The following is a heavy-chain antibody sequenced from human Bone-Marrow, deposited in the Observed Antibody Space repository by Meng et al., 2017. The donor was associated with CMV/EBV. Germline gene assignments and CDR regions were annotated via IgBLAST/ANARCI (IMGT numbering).Heavy chain of an antibody. CDR1: GFTFSNAW. CDR3: NTDPLITIFGPQRPVDV. Sequence: GESLKISCAASGFTFSNAWMSWVRHAPGKGLEWVGRIKSKTDGGTTDYAAPVKGRFTISRDDSKNTLYLQMNSLKTEDTAVYYCNTDPLITIFGPQRPVDVWGQGTTVTVSS. V-gene: IGHV3-15*01. CDR2: IKSKTDGGTT. D-gene: IGHD3-3*01. J-gene: IGHJ6*02.